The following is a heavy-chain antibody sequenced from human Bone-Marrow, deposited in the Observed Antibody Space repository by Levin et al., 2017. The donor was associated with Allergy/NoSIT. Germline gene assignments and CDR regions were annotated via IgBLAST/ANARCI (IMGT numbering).Heavy chain of an antibody. CDR3: AAGYCSGGSCDDFNY. CDR2: SRSKVDSYTT. CDR1: GFTFSDHY. J-gene: IGHJ4*02. Sequence: GGSLRLSCAASGFTFSDHYMDWVRQAPGKGLEWVGRSRSKVDSYTTEYAASVKGRFTISRDDSKNSLYLQMNSLKTEDTAVYYCAAGYCSGGSCDDFNYWGQGILVTVSS. V-gene: IGHV3-72*01. D-gene: IGHD2-15*01.